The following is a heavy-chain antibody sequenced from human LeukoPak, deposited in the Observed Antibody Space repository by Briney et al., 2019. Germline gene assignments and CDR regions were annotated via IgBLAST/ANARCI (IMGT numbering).Heavy chain of an antibody. D-gene: IGHD6-13*01. CDR1: GFIFSDYY. J-gene: IGHJ4*02. Sequence: GGSLRLSCAASGFIFSDYYMSWIRQAPGKGLEWVSAISGSGDNTYYADSVKGRFTISRDKSMNTLYLQMNSLRDEDTAVYYCAKGLRGPAAGTDYFDYWGQGTLVTVSS. CDR2: ISGSGDNT. V-gene: IGHV3-23*01. CDR3: AKGLRGPAAGTDYFDY.